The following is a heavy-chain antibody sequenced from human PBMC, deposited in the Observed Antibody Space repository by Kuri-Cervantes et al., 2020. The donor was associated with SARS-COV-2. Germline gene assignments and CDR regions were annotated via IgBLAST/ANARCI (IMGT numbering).Heavy chain of an antibody. CDR2: INHSGTT. Sequence: SETLSLTCTVSGGSIKSSSYHWGWIRQSPGKGLEWIGEINHSGTTNYNPSLKSRVTISVDTSKNQFSLKLSSVTAADTAVYYCARRASGWYGYWGQGTLVTVSS. V-gene: IGHV4-39*07. CDR1: GGSIKSSSYH. CDR3: ARRASGWYGY. J-gene: IGHJ4*02. D-gene: IGHD6-19*01.